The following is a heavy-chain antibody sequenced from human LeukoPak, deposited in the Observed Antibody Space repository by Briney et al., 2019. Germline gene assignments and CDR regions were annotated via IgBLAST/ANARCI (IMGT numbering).Heavy chain of an antibody. Sequence: GGSLRLSCAASGFTFSSYGMHWVRQAPGKGLEWVAVISYDGSNKYYADSVKGRFTISRDNSKNTLYLQMNSLRAEDTAVYYCAKGALWFGELLNWFDPWGQGTLVTVSS. CDR1: GFTFSSYG. CDR3: AKGALWFGELLNWFDP. CDR2: ISYDGSNK. V-gene: IGHV3-30*18. D-gene: IGHD3-10*01. J-gene: IGHJ5*02.